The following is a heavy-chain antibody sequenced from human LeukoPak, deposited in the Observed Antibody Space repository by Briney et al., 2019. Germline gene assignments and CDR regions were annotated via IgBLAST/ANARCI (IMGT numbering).Heavy chain of an antibody. CDR2: IYYSGST. CDR1: GDSISSSNSY. J-gene: IGHJ4*02. Sequence: PSETLSLTCTVSGDSISSSNSYWGWIRQPPGKGLEWIGSIYYSGSTYYNPSLKSRVTISVDTSKNQFSLKLSSVTAADTAVYYCARAGAFDWPPFDYWGQGTLVTVSS. CDR3: ARAGAFDWPPFDY. V-gene: IGHV4-39*01. D-gene: IGHD3-9*01.